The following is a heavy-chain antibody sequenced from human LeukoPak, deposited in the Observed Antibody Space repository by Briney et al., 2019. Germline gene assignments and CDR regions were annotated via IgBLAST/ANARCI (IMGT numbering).Heavy chain of an antibody. V-gene: IGHV3-9*03. D-gene: IGHD2-2*01. J-gene: IGHJ4*02. Sequence: GGALRLSCTVSGFIFEDYAMHWVRQVPGKGPERVSRITLDSGYVAYADSVKGRFSISRDNAKNSLYLQMNSLRTEDMAVYYCVQDSYAISSSGSTFASWGQGTLVTVSS. CDR1: GFIFEDYA. CDR2: ITLDSGYV. CDR3: VQDSYAISSSGSTFAS.